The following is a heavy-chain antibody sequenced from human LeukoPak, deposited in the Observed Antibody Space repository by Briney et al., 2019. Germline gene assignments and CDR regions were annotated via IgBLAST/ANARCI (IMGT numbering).Heavy chain of an antibody. D-gene: IGHD5-24*01. V-gene: IGHV3-9*01. CDR1: GFTFSSYA. J-gene: IGHJ4*02. CDR3: AKDLGRDGYNYPDY. CDR2: ISWNSGSI. Sequence: SGGSLRLSCAASGFTFSSYAMNWVRQAPGKGLEWVSGISWNSGSIGYADSVKGRFTISRDNAKNSLYLQMNSLRAEDTALYYCAKDLGRDGYNYPDYWGQGTLVTVSS.